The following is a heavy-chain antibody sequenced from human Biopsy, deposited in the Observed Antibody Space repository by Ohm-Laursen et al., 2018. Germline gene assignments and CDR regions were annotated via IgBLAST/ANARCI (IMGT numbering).Heavy chain of an antibody. D-gene: IGHD4-11*01. J-gene: IGHJ4*02. CDR2: ISSSGRTM. Sequence: SLRLSCAASGFSFSDYYMIWIRQAPGKGLEWVSYISSSGRTMYYADSVKGRFTISRDNANKSLYLQMNSQRAEDTAVYYCATTGSFDNWGQGTLVTVSS. V-gene: IGHV3-11*01. CDR3: ATTGSFDN. CDR1: GFSFSDYY.